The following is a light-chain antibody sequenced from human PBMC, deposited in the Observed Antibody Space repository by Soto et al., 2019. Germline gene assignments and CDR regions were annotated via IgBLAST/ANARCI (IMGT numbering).Light chain of an antibody. J-gene: IGKJ4*01. V-gene: IGKV3-11*01. Sequence: EVVMTQSPATLSLSPGERATLSCRASQSVSSYLAWYQRKPGQAPRLLIYDASNRPPGIPARFSGSGSGTDFTLTISSLEPEDFAVYYCQQRYNWPRVTFGGGTKVEIK. CDR1: QSVSSY. CDR3: QQRYNWPRVT. CDR2: DAS.